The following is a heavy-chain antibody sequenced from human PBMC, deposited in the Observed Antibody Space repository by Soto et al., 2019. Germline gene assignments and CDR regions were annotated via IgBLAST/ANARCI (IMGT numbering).Heavy chain of an antibody. D-gene: IGHD6-13*01. CDR2: ISWNSGSI. J-gene: IGHJ4*02. Sequence: EVQLVESGGGLVQPGRSLRLSCAASGFTFDDYAMHWVRQAPGKGLEWVSGISWNSGSIGYADSVKGRFTISRDNAKNSLYLQMNRLRAEDTALYYCAKGTASAAAGDFDYWGQGTLVTVSS. V-gene: IGHV3-9*01. CDR3: AKGTASAAAGDFDY. CDR1: GFTFDDYA.